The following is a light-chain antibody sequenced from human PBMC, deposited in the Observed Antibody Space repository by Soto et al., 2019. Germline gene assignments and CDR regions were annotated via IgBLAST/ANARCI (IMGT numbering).Light chain of an antibody. V-gene: IGLV2-14*01. CDR2: EVS. CDR1: SSDVGVSNY. J-gene: IGLJ1*01. Sequence: QSVLLQPASVSGSPGQSITISCTGTSSDVGVSNYVSWYQHHPHRAPKLLIYEVSYRPSGVSNRFSGSKSGNTASLTISGLQADDEADYYCSSYTSSNTLDVFGTGTKVTV. CDR3: SSYTSSNTLDV.